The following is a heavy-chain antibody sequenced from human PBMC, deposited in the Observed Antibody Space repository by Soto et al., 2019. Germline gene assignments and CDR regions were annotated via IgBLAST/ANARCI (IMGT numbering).Heavy chain of an antibody. CDR2: VTGSGGNT. D-gene: IGHD1-7*01. CDR1: GFPFSRYA. V-gene: IGHV3-23*01. Sequence: GGYLRLSCAAYGFPFSRYAMSWVRQAPGKGLEWVSSVTGSGGNTNYADSVRGRVSISRDNSKNALYLQMNSLRAEDTAVYYCAEMDDGNYMYLLNPWDPGALFTVSS. CDR3: AEMDDGNYMYLLNP. J-gene: IGHJ5*01.